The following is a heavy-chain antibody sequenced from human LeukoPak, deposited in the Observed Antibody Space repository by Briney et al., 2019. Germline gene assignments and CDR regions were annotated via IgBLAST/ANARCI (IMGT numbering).Heavy chain of an antibody. CDR3: AKGRDGYNPFDY. J-gene: IGHJ4*02. D-gene: IGHD5-24*01. CDR1: GFTFSTYT. CDR2: INSDGDST. Sequence: PGGSLRLSCGASGFTFSTYTMTWVRQAPGKGLDWVSSINSDGDSTYFAHSVKGRFTISRDNSKNTVHLQLNRLRAEDTAVYYCAKGRDGYNPFDYWGQGTLVTVSS. V-gene: IGHV3-23*01.